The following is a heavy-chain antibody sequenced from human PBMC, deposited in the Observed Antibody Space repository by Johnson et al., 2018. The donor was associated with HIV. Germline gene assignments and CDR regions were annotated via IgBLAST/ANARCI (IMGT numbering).Heavy chain of an antibody. CDR3: ARATDQRLDAFDI. V-gene: IGHV3-30*19. J-gene: IGHJ3*02. CDR1: GFTISSYG. D-gene: IGHD6-25*01. CDR2: ISYDGSNK. Sequence: QVQLVESGGGVVQPGRSLRLSCAASGFTISSYGMHWVRQAPGKGLEWVAVISYDGSNKYYADSVKGRFTISRDNSKNTLYLQMNSLRAEDTAVYYCARATDQRLDAFDIWGQGTMVTVSS.